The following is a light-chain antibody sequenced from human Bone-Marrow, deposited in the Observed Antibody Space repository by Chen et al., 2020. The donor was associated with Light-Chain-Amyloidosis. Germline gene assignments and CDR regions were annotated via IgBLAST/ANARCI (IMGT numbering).Light chain of an antibody. J-gene: IGLJ1*01. CDR1: SSDVGGDNH. CDR2: EVT. V-gene: IGLV2-14*01. Sequence: QSALTQPAPASGSPGPSITIPCTGTSSDVGGDNHVSWYQQHPDKAPKLMIYEVTNRPSWVPDRFSGSKSDNTASLTISGLQTEDEADYFCSSYTITNTLVFGSGTRVTVL. CDR3: SSYTITNTLV.